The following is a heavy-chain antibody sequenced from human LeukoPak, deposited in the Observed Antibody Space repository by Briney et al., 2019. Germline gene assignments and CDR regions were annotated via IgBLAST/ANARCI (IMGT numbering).Heavy chain of an antibody. CDR2: ISAYNGNT. CDR1: GYTFTSYG. J-gene: IGHJ4*02. CDR3: ARVRHYGSGSYYRPSNFDY. V-gene: IGHV1-18*04. Sequence: GASVTVSCTASGYTFTSYGISWVRQAPGQGLEWMGWISAYNGNTNYAQKLQGRVTMTTDTSTSTAYMELRSLRSDDTAVYYCARVRHYGSGSYYRPSNFDYWGQGTLVTVSS. D-gene: IGHD3-10*01.